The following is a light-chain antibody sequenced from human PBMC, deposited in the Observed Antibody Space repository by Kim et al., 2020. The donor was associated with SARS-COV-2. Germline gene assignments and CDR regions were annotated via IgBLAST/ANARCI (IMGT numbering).Light chain of an antibody. J-gene: IGLJ2*01. CDR1: TSNIGAAYN. V-gene: IGLV1-40*01. CDR3: QSFDRSLREV. Sequence: GQRVTISCTGSTSNIGAAYNVHWYQHLPGTAPKLLISGNNNRPSGVPDRFSGSNSGPSASLAITGLQAADEADYYCQSFDRSLREVFGGGTKLTVL. CDR2: GNN.